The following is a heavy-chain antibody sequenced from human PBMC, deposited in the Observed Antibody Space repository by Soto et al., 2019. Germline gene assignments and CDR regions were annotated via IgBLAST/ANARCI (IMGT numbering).Heavy chain of an antibody. CDR2: IYYSGYT. J-gene: IGHJ4*02. D-gene: IGHD6-13*01. V-gene: IGHV4-39*01. CDR1: GGSISSSSYY. Sequence: PSETLSLTCTVSGGSISSSSYYWGWIRQPPGKGLEWIGSIYYSGYTYYNPSLKSRVTISVDTSKNQFSLKLSSVAAADTAIYYCARHEWSYSSSWFHYWGQGTLVTVSS. CDR3: ARHEWSYSSSWFHY.